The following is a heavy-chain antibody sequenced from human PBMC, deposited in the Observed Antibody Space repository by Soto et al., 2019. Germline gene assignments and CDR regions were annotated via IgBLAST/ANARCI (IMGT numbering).Heavy chain of an antibody. CDR3: AKAFAAAAPDAFDI. CDR1: GFTFDDYA. CDR2: ISWNSGSI. Sequence: EVQLVESGGGLVQPGRSLRLSCAASGFTFDDYAMHWVRQAPGKGLEWVSGISWNSGSIGYADSVKGRFTISRDNAKNSLYLQMNSLRAEDTALYYCAKAFAAAAPDAFDIWGQGTMVTVSS. J-gene: IGHJ3*02. V-gene: IGHV3-9*01. D-gene: IGHD6-13*01.